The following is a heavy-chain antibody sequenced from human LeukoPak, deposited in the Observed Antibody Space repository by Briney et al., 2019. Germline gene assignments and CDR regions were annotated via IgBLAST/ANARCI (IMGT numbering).Heavy chain of an antibody. J-gene: IGHJ4*02. V-gene: IGHV3-33*01. CDR3: ARDIAGSYYNGVDY. Sequence: GGSLRLSCAASGFTFDNHGMPWVRQAPGKGLEWVAVIWYDGSKKYYGDSVKGRFTISRDNSKNTLYLQMNSLRAEDTAAYYCARDIAGSYYNGVDYWGQGTLVTVSS. CDR2: IWYDGSKK. D-gene: IGHD3-10*01. CDR1: GFTFDNHG.